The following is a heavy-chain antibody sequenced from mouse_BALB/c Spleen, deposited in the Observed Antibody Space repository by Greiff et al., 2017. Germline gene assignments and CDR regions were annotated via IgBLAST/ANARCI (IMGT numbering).Heavy chain of an antibody. CDR1: GYSITSDYA. J-gene: IGHJ4*01. CDR2: ISYSGST. CDR3: ARSLDYFYAMDY. Sequence: VQLQQSGPGLVKPSQSLSLTCTVTGYSITSDYAWNWIRQFPGNKLEWMGYISYSGSTSYNPSLKSRISITRDTSKNQFFLQLNSVTTEDTATYYCARSLDYFYAMDYWGQGTSVTVSS. D-gene: IGHD2-4*01. V-gene: IGHV3-2*02.